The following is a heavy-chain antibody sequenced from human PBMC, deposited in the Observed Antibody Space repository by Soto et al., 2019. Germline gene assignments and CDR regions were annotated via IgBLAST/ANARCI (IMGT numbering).Heavy chain of an antibody. CDR1: GFTVSSNY. CDR2: IYSGGST. CDR3: ASLATSGWYTFDY. J-gene: IGHJ4*02. V-gene: IGHV3-53*01. D-gene: IGHD6-19*01. Sequence: GGSLRLSCAASGFTVSSNYMSWVRQAPGKGLEWVSVIYSGGSTYYADSVKGRFTISRDNSKNTLYLQMNSLRAEDTAVYYCASLATSGWYTFDYWGQGTLVTVSS.